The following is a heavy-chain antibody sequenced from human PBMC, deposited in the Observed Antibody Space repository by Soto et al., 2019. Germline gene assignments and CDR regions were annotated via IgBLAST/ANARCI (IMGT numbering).Heavy chain of an antibody. V-gene: IGHV3-7*05. CDR1: GFTFSSYW. D-gene: IGHD3-9*01. CDR3: ARDLRYFEDNYYYYGMDV. CDR2: IKQDGSEK. Sequence: GGSLRLSCAASGFTFSSYWMSWVRQAPGKGLEWVANIKQDGSEKYYVDSVKGRFTISRDNAKNSLYLQMNSLRAEDTAVYYCARDLRYFEDNYYYYGMDVWGQGTTVTVSS. J-gene: IGHJ6*02.